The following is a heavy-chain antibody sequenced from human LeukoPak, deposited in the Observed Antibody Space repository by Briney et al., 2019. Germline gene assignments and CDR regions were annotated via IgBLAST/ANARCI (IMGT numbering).Heavy chain of an antibody. CDR1: GGTFSSYA. CDR3: ARGTAMDRYYYDMDV. Sequence: SVKVSCKASGGTFSSYAISWVRQAPGQGLEWMGGIIPIFGTANYAQKFQGRVTITTDESTSTAYMELSSLRSEDTAVYYCARGTAMDRYYYDMDVGGKGTTVTVSS. CDR2: IIPIFGTA. V-gene: IGHV1-69*05. D-gene: IGHD5-18*01. J-gene: IGHJ6*03.